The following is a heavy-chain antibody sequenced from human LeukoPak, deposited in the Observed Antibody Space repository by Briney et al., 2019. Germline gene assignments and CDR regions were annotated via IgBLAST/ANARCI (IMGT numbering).Heavy chain of an antibody. Sequence: KAGGSLRLSCAASGFTFSSYSMNWVRQAPGKGLEWVSSISSSSSYIYYADSVKGRFTISRDNAKNSLYLQMNSLRAEDTAVYYCATVFSSWYDDDYWGQGTLVTVSS. J-gene: IGHJ4*02. V-gene: IGHV3-21*01. CDR3: ATVFSSWYDDDY. D-gene: IGHD6-13*01. CDR2: ISSSSSYI. CDR1: GFTFSSYS.